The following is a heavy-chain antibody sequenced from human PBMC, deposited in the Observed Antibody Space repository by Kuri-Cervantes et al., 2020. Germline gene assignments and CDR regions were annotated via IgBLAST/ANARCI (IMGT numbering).Heavy chain of an antibody. CDR1: GYTFTSYD. J-gene: IGHJ6*02. CDR3: ARVLGYCSSTSCYAYYYYGMDV. Sequence: ASVKVSCKASGYTFTSYDINWVRQATGQGLEWMGWMNPNSGNTSYAQKFQGRVTMTRSTSISTAYMELSSLRSEDTAVYYCARVLGYCSSTSCYAYYYYGMDVWGQGTTVTVSS. D-gene: IGHD2-2*01. CDR2: MNPNSGNT. V-gene: IGHV1-8*01.